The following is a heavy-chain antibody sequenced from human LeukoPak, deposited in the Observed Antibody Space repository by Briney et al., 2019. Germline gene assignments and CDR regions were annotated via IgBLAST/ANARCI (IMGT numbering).Heavy chain of an antibody. CDR2: ICYSGST. CDR1: GGSISSHY. Sequence: SETLSLTCTVSGGSISSHYWSWIRQPPGKGLEWIGYICYSGSTNYNPSLKSRVTISVDTSKNQFSLKLSSVTAADTAVYYCARGSTVVRSPFDYWGQGTLVTVSS. CDR3: ARGSTVVRSPFDY. D-gene: IGHD4-23*01. V-gene: IGHV4-59*11. J-gene: IGHJ4*02.